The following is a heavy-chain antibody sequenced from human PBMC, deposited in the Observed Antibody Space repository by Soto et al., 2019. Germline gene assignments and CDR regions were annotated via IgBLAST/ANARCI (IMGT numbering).Heavy chain of an antibody. CDR1: NGSLSSRSSY. CDR3: GGQYYCAQGYYFEN. J-gene: IGHJ4*01. Sequence: QLQLQESGSGLVKPSETLSLTCIVSNGSLSSRSSYWGWIRQPPGKRLEWIGGIYYIGNTDYIPSLKRRGTFSIDTSNSQFSLMMASGTDAGTAVYFCGGQYYCAQGYYFENWGQGALVPFSS. V-gene: IGHV4-39*01. CDR2: IYYIGNT. D-gene: IGHD1-26*01.